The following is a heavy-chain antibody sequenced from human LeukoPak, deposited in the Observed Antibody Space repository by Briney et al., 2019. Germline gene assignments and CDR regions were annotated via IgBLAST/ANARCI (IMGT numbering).Heavy chain of an antibody. CDR2: IYYSGST. J-gene: IGHJ4*02. D-gene: IGHD6-6*01. CDR3: ARDSSSSSGSGDY. Sequence: SETLSLTCTVSGGSVSSGSYYWSWIRQPPGKGLEWIGHIYYSGSTNYNPSLKSRVTISVDTSKNQFSLKLSSVTAADTAVYYCARDSSSSSGSGDYWGQGTLVTVSS. CDR1: GGSVSSGSYY. V-gene: IGHV4-61*01.